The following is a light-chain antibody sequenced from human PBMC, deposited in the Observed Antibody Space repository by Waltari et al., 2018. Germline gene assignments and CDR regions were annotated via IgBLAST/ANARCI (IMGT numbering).Light chain of an antibody. Sequence: ETALTHSPANLSLSPGETATLTCGAGQSVTDSYVAWYQQKPGLAPRLLIYDATDRAPGIPGRFSGSGSGTDFTLTISGVEPEDFAVYYCHQYGRSPLTFGGGTKVGI. CDR1: QSVTDSY. V-gene: IGKV3D-20*01. CDR2: DAT. J-gene: IGKJ4*01. CDR3: HQYGRSPLT.